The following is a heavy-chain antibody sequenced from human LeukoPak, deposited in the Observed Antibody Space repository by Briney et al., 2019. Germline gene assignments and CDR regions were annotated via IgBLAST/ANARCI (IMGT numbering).Heavy chain of an antibody. J-gene: IGHJ3*02. CDR3: ARYGSSWYNAFDI. CDR1: GGSFSGYY. CDR2: INHSGST. V-gene: IGHV4-34*01. D-gene: IGHD6-13*01. Sequence: SETLSLTCAVYGGSFSGYYWSWIRQPPGKGLEWIGEINHSGSTNYNPSLKSRVTISVGTSKNQFSLKLSSVTAADTAVYYCARYGSSWYNAFDIWGQGTMVTVSS.